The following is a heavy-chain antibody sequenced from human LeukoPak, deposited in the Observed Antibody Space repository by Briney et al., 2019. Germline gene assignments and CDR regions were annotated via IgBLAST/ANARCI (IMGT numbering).Heavy chain of an antibody. CDR1: GFSFLNYW. CDR2: IKEDGSED. V-gene: IGHV3-7*01. Sequence: GGSLRLSCAVSGFSFLNYWMTWGGQTPGKGLEGVADIKEDGSEDYYADSVRGRFTISRDNTDNSLFLQMNSLRAEDSGIYYCASDSLVGPWYFDLWGRGTLVTVSS. J-gene: IGHJ2*01. CDR3: ASDSLVGPWYFDL. D-gene: IGHD2-21*01.